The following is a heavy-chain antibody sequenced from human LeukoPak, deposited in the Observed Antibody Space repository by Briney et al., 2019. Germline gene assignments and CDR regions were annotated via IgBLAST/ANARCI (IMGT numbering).Heavy chain of an antibody. J-gene: IGHJ6*02. CDR2: ISGSGGST. CDR1: GFTFSSYA. CDR3: VRDRFYAMDV. Sequence: GGSLRLSCAASGFTFSSYAMSWVRQAPGKGLEWVSAISGSGGSTYYADSVKGRFTISRDNAKNTLYLQMNSLRAEDTAVFYCVRDRFYAMDVWGQGTTVTVSS. V-gene: IGHV3-23*01.